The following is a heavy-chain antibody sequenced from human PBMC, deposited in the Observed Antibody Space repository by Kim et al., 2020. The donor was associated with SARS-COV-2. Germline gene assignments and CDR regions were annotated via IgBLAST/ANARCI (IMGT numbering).Heavy chain of an antibody. CDR1: GFTFSTYA. CDR3: AKDKFGSDSPVDV. V-gene: IGHV3-23*01. J-gene: IGHJ6*02. CDR2: ISGSGGST. D-gene: IGHD3-10*01. Sequence: GGSLRLSCAASGFTFSTYAMSWVRQAPGKGLEWVSVISGSGGSTYHADSVEGRFTISRDNSKNTLYLQMNSLRAEDTAVYYCAKDKFGSDSPVDVWGQGTTVTVSS.